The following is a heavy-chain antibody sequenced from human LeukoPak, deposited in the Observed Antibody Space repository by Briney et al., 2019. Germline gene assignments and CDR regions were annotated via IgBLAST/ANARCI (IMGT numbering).Heavy chain of an antibody. D-gene: IGHD2-2*01. CDR3: ARDRHCSSTSCYHYYYGMDV. Sequence: SETLPLTCTVSGGSISSGGYYWSWIRQHPGKGLEWIGYIYYSGSTYYNPSLKSRVTISVDTSKNQFSLKLSSVTAADTAVYYCARDRHCSSTSCYHYYYGMDVWGQGTTVTVSS. CDR1: GGSISSGGYY. J-gene: IGHJ6*02. CDR2: IYYSGST. V-gene: IGHV4-31*03.